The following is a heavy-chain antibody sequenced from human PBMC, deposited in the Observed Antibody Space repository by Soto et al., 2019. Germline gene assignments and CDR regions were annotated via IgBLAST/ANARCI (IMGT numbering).Heavy chain of an antibody. Sequence: EVQLVESGGGLVQPGGSLKLSCAASGFTFSGSSVHWVRQASGKGLEWVGRIRNKANSYATAYAASVRGRFTISRDDSKNTAFLQMNSLNTEDTAVYYWISHYPEDMIRTWGQGTLVTVAS. CDR2: IRNKANSYAT. V-gene: IGHV3-73*02. J-gene: IGHJ4*02. D-gene: IGHD2-15*01. CDR3: ISHYPEDMIRT. CDR1: GFTFSGSS.